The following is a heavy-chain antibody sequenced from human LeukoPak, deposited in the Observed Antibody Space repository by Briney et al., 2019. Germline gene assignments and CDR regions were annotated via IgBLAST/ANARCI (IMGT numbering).Heavy chain of an antibody. V-gene: IGHV4-59*08. CDR2: IYYSGST. D-gene: IGHD1-26*01. CDR1: GGSISSYY. CDR3: ARVWGVGATRELGFDY. J-gene: IGHJ4*02. Sequence: PSETLSLTCTVSGGSISSYYWSWIRQPPGKGLEWIGYIYYSGSTNYNPSLKSRVTISVDTSKNQFSLKLSSVTAADTAVYYCARVWGVGATRELGFDYWGQGTLVTVSS.